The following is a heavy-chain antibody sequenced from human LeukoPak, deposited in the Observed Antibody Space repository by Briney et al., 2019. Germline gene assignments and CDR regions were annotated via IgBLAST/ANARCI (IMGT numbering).Heavy chain of an antibody. Sequence: SETLSLTCTVSGYSISSDYYWGWIRQPPGKGLEWIGSIHHSGRTYYNPSLKSRVTISVDTSKNQFSLKLSSVTAADTAVYYCARGLSIAAAGTHHNWFDPWGQGTLVTVSS. CDR3: ARGLSIAAAGTHHNWFDP. CDR1: GYSISSDYY. V-gene: IGHV4-38-2*02. D-gene: IGHD6-13*01. J-gene: IGHJ5*02. CDR2: IHHSGRT.